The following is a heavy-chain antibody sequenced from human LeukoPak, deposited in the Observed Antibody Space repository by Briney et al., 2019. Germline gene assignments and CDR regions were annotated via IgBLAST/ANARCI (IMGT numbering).Heavy chain of an antibody. CDR2: ISGRGTYT. Sequence: GGSLRLSCAASGFTFNNYAMNWVRQAPGKGLEWVSGISGRGTYTYYADPVRGRFTISRDNSDNTLYLQMNSLRADDTAEYYCAKDWSFKYGTHYGMDVWGQGTTVTVSS. CDR3: AKDWSFKYGTHYGMDV. CDR1: GFTFNNYA. D-gene: IGHD1-26*01. V-gene: IGHV3-23*01. J-gene: IGHJ6*02.